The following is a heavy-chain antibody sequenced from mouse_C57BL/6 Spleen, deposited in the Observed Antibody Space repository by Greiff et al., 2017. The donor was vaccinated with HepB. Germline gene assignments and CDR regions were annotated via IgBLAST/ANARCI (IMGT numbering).Heavy chain of an antibody. Sequence: EVQGVESGGDLVKPGGSLKLSCAASGFTFSSYGMSWVRQTPDKRLEWVATISSGGSYTYYPDSVKGRFTISRDNAKNTLYLQMSSLKSEDTAMYYCARLQRGYFDVWGTGTTVTVSS. V-gene: IGHV5-6*01. CDR1: GFTFSSYG. J-gene: IGHJ1*03. CDR3: ARLQRGYFDV. CDR2: ISSGGSYT.